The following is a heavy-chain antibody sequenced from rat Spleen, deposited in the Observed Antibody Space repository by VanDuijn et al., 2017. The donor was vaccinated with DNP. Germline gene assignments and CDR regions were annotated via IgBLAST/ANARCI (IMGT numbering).Heavy chain of an antibody. CDR3: ARNYGLMDA. D-gene: IGHD1-11*01. V-gene: IGHV2S12*01. CDR1: GFSLTRYH. Sequence: QVQLKESGPGLVQPSQTLSLTCTVSGFSLTRYHVHWVRQPPGKGLEWIAAISTGGNTYYHSPLKSRLSISRDTSKSQVFLRMNSLEAEDTAMYFCARNYGLMDAWGQGISVTVSS. CDR2: ISTGGNT. J-gene: IGHJ4*01.